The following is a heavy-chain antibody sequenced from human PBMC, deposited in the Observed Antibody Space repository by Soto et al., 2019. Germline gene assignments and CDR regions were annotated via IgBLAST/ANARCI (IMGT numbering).Heavy chain of an antibody. CDR3: ARGKGMEENYYYYGMDI. V-gene: IGHV1-3*01. J-gene: IGHJ6*02. CDR2: LNGGTGQT. D-gene: IGHD1-1*01. CDR1: GYTFSTYA. Sequence: ASVKVSCKASGYTFSTYAIHWVRQAPGQSLEWMGWLNGGTGQTRYSQRFQDRVTITRDTSASTAYMEVSSLRPEDTAVYYCARGKGMEENYYYYGMDIWGQGTTVTVAS.